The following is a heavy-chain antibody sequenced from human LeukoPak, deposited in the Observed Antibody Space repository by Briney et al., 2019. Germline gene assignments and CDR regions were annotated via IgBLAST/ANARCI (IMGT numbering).Heavy chain of an antibody. CDR1: GGTFISYA. D-gene: IGHD2-21*01. V-gene: IGHV1-69*01. CDR2: IIPIFGTA. Sequence: SVKVSCKASGGTFISYAISWVRQAPGQGLEWMGGIIPIFGTANYAQKFQGRVTITADESTSTAYMELSSLRSEDTAVYYCAREGEAYCGGDCYFWGQGTLVTVS. J-gene: IGHJ4*02. CDR3: AREGEAYCGGDCYF.